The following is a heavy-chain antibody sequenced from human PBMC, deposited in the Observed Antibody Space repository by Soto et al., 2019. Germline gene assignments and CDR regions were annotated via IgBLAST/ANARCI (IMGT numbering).Heavy chain of an antibody. J-gene: IGHJ1*01. CDR2: IYYSGST. CDR1: GGSISSSSYY. Sequence: QLQLQESGPGLVKPSETLSLTCTVSGGSISSSSYYWGWIRQPPGKGLEWIGSIYYSGSTYYNPSLKSRVPISVDTSKNQFSLKLSSVTAADTAVYYCARLAVAGTAEYFQHWGQGTLVTVSS. V-gene: IGHV4-39*01. D-gene: IGHD6-19*01. CDR3: ARLAVAGTAEYFQH.